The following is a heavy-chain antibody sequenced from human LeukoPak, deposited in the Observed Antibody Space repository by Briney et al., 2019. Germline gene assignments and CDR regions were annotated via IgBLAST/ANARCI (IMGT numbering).Heavy chain of an antibody. CDR3: ARPLSDRCAYTNWFDS. CDR2: IYYSGST. V-gene: IGHV4-39*01. J-gene: IGHJ5*01. D-gene: IGHD3-16*02. CDR1: GGSISITNYY. Sequence: SETLSLSCTVSGGSISITNYYWGWIRQPPGKGLEWIGTIYYSGSTDYTPSLRSRVTISVDTSKNQFSLKLRSVTAADTAVYYCARPLSDRCAYTNWFDSWGQGTLVTVSS.